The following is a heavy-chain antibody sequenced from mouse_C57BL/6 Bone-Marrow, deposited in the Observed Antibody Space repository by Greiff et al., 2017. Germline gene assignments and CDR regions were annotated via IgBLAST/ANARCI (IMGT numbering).Heavy chain of an antibody. CDR1: GFTFSDYY. Sequence: DVQLVESGGGLVQPGGSLKLSCAASGFTFSDYYMYWVRQTPEKRLEWVAYISNGGGSTYYPDTVKGRFTISRDNAKNTLYLQMSRLKSEDTAMYYCARHYYGSSPHWYFDVWGTGTTVTVSS. D-gene: IGHD1-1*01. V-gene: IGHV5-12*01. CDR3: ARHYYGSSPHWYFDV. J-gene: IGHJ1*03. CDR2: ISNGGGST.